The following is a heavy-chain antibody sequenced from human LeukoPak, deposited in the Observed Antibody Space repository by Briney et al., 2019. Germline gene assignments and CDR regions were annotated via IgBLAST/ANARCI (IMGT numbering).Heavy chain of an antibody. Sequence: AGGSLRLSCAASGFTLSNAWMSWVRQAPGKGLEWVGRIKSKTDGGTTDYAAPVKGRFTISRDDSKNTLYLQMNSLKTEDTAVYYCTTGGLVVVPAAHSKLIDYWGQGTLVTVSS. J-gene: IGHJ4*02. CDR2: IKSKTDGGTT. D-gene: IGHD2-2*01. V-gene: IGHV3-15*01. CDR3: TTGGLVVVPAAHSKLIDY. CDR1: GFTLSNAW.